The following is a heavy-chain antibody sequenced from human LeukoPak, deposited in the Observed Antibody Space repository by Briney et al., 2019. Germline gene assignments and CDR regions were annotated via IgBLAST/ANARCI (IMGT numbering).Heavy chain of an antibody. J-gene: IGHJ4*02. CDR1: GFTFSSYS. D-gene: IGHD3-22*01. V-gene: IGHV3-21*01. CDR2: MSSRSSYI. Sequence: PGGALRLSCAASGFTFSSYSMNWVRQAPGKGLEWFSSMSSRSSYIYYADSVKGRFTISRDNAKNSLYLQMNSLRAEDTAVSYCGSGYDSSGYYMEYWGQGTLVTVSS. CDR3: GSGYDSSGYYMEY.